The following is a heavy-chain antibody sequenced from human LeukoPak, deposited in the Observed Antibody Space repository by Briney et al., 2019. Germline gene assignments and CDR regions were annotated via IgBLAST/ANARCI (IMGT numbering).Heavy chain of an antibody. CDR2: VRNDGSDK. Sequence: GGSLRLSCAASGFIFSDYGMHWVRQAPGKGLEWVTLVRNDGSDKYYADSVKGRFTISRDNSKNTLYLQKNSLRPEDTAVYYCAKHYYGSGSQKYYFDYWGQGTLVTVSS. CDR3: AKHYYGSGSQKYYFDY. CDR1: GFIFSDYG. V-gene: IGHV3-30*02. J-gene: IGHJ4*02. D-gene: IGHD3-10*01.